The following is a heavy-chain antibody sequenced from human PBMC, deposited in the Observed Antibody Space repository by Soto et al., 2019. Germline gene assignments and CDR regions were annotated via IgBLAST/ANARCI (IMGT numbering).Heavy chain of an antibody. CDR2: ISYDGSNK. V-gene: IGHV3-30*18. D-gene: IGHD3-10*01. Sequence: GGSLRLSCAASGFTFSSYGMHWVRQAPGKGLEWVAVISYDGSNKYYADSVKGRFTISRDNSKNTLYLQMNSLRAEDTAVYYCAKAAPSGGLLWFGRGTEETHMDVWGQGTTVTVSS. J-gene: IGHJ6*02. CDR3: AKAAPSGGLLWFGRGTEETHMDV. CDR1: GFTFSSYG.